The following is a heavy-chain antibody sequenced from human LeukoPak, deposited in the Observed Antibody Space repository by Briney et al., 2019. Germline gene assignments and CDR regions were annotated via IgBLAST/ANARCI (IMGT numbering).Heavy chain of an antibody. CDR2: IKSKTDGATT. CDR1: GSTFRDAW. J-gene: IGHJ4*02. V-gene: IGHV3-15*01. CDR3: TTDPRN. Sequence: PGGSLRLSCAASGSTFRDAWMSWVRQAPGKGLEWVGRIKSKTDGATTDYAAPVKGRITISRDDSKNMLYLQMNSLITEDTAVYYCTTDPRNWGQGTLVTVSS.